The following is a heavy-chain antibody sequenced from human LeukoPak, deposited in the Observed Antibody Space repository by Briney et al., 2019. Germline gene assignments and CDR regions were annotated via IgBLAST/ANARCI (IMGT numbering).Heavy chain of an antibody. CDR1: GFNFASYW. CDR2: IYPGDSDT. J-gene: IGHJ3*02. CDR3: ARGYCSSTSCYDAFDI. V-gene: IGHV5-51*01. D-gene: IGHD2-2*01. Sequence: GESLKISRKGSGFNFASYWIGWVRPMPEKGLEWIGSIYPGDSDTRYSPSFQGQVTISADKSISTAYLHCRSLKASDTAMYYCARGYCSSTSCYDAFDIWGQGTMVTVSS.